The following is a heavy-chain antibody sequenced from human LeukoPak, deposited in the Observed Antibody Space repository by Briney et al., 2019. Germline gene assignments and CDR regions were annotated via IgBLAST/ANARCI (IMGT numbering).Heavy chain of an antibody. CDR1: GGFFSGYY. CDR3: ARAYYYDSSGFPKDYYGMDV. J-gene: IGHJ6*02. V-gene: IGHV4-34*01. CDR2: INHSGST. Sequence: SETLSLTCAVYGGFFSGYYWSWIRQPPGKGLEWIGEINHSGSTNYNPSLKSRVTISVDTSKNQFSLKLSSVTAADTAVYYCARAYYYDSSGFPKDYYGMDVWGQGTTVTVSS. D-gene: IGHD3-22*01.